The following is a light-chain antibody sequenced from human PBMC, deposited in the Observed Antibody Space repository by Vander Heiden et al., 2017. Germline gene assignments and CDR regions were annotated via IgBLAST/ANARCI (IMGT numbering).Light chain of an antibody. J-gene: IGKJ4*01. CDR1: QSITNY. CDR3: QQSPSTGLS. Sequence: DIQMTQSPSSLSASVGDRVTITCRASQSITNYLNWYQQKPGKAPRLLIHAASSFQGAVPSRSRGPASGTDFTLTISRLQPEHSTTSFCQQSPSTGLSFGGSAKV. V-gene: IGKV1-39*01. CDR2: AAS.